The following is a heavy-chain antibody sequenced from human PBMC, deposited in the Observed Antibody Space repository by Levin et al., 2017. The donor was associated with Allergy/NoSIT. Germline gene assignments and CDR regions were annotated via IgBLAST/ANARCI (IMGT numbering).Heavy chain of an antibody. D-gene: IGHD6-19*01. V-gene: IGHV3-23*01. CDR3: AKDGRGSSGWLSNPDY. Sequence: GGSLRLSCAASGFTFSSYAMSWVRQAPGKGLEWVSAISGSGGSTYYADSVKGRFTISRDNSKNTLYLQMNSLRAEDTAVYYCAKDGRGSSGWLSNPDYWGQGTLVTVSS. CDR1: GFTFSSYA. J-gene: IGHJ4*02. CDR2: ISGSGGST.